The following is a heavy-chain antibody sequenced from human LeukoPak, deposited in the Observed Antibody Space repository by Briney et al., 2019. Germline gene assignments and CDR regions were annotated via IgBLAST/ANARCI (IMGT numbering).Heavy chain of an antibody. D-gene: IGHD5-18*01. V-gene: IGHV3-20*04. CDR1: GFTFDDYG. CDR2: INWNGGRT. J-gene: IGHJ4*02. CDR3: ARDRGYSYAKGFDY. Sequence: PGGSLRLSCAASGFTFDDYGMSWVRQAPGKGLEWVSGINWNGGRTGYADSVKGRFTISRDNAKNSLSLQMNSLRAEDTALYYCARDRGYSYAKGFDYWGQGTLVTVSS.